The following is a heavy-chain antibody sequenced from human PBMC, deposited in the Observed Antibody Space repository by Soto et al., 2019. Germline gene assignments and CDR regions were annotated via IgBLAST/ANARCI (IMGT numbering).Heavy chain of an antibody. CDR3: ARQIYNWNYDWFDP. Sequence: SETLSLTCTVSGGSISSSSYYWGWIRQPPGKGLEWIGSIYYSGSTYYNPSLKSRVTISVDTSKNQFSLKLSSVTAADTAVYYCARQIYNWNYDWFDPWGQGTLVTVSS. CDR1: GGSISSSSYY. D-gene: IGHD1-7*01. CDR2: IYYSGST. V-gene: IGHV4-39*01. J-gene: IGHJ5*02.